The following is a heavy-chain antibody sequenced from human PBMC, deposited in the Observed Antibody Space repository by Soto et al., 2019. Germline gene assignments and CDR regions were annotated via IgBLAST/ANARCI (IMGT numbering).Heavy chain of an antibody. J-gene: IGHJ6*02. Sequence: SVKVSCKASGDTLTGYYMHWVRQDPGQGLEWIGWINPNSGGTNYAQKFQGWVTMTRDTSISTAYMELSRLRSDDTAVYYCARSGIVVVPASSPPGYYYYGMDVWGQGTTVTVSS. CDR2: INPNSGGT. CDR1: GDTLTGYY. CDR3: ARSGIVVVPASSPPGYYYYGMDV. V-gene: IGHV1-2*04. D-gene: IGHD2-2*01.